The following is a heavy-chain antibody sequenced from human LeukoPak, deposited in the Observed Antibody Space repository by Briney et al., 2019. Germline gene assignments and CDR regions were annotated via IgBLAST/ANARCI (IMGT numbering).Heavy chain of an antibody. Sequence: GRSLRLSCAASGFTFDDYAMHWVRQAPGKGLGWVSGISWNSGSIGYADSVKGRFTISRDNAKNSLYLKRNSLRAEDTALYYCAKDVEVDTAMVPYYFDYWGQGTLVTVSS. J-gene: IGHJ4*02. CDR2: ISWNSGSI. CDR1: GFTFDDYA. V-gene: IGHV3-9*01. D-gene: IGHD5-18*01. CDR3: AKDVEVDTAMVPYYFDY.